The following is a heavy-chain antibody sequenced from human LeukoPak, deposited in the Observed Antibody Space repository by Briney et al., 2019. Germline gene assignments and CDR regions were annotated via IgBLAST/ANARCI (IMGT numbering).Heavy chain of an antibody. CDR2: IYYSGST. J-gene: IGHJ1*01. CDR3: ASLLPSYYYDSSGYPSAEYFQH. V-gene: IGHV4-59*08. Sequence: PSETLSLTCTVSGGSISSYYWSWIRQPPGKGLEWIWYIYYSGSTNYNPSLKSRVTISVDTSKNQFSLKLSSVTAADTAVYYCASLLPSYYYDSSGYPSAEYFQHWGQGTLVTVSS. CDR1: GGSISSYY. D-gene: IGHD3-22*01.